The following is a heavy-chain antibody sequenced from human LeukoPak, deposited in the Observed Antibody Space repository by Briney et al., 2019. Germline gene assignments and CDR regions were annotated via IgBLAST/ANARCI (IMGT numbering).Heavy chain of an antibody. D-gene: IGHD2-15*01. CDR3: AKVRGGYCSGGSCGYFDY. CDR2: ISGRGGST. J-gene: IGHJ4*02. CDR1: GFTFSSYA. V-gene: IGHV3-23*01. Sequence: GGSLRLSCAASGFTFSSYAMSWVRQAPGKGLEWVSAISGRGGSTYYADSVKGRFTISRDNSKNTLYLQMNSLRAEDTAVYYCAKVRGGYCSGGSCGYFDYWGQGTLVTVSS.